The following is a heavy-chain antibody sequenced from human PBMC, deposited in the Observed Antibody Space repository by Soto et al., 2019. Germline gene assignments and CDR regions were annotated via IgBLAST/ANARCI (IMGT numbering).Heavy chain of an antibody. V-gene: IGHV1-3*05. CDR3: AGEGAMITFDY. Sequence: QVQLVQSGAEEKKPGASVKLSCKASGYTFTNYAIHWVRQAPGQSLEWMGWINAGKGNTKYSQKFQDRVTITRDTSATTAYMELSSLRSEDTAVYYCAGEGAMITFDYWGQGTLVTVSS. CDR2: INAGKGNT. D-gene: IGHD3-22*01. CDR1: GYTFTNYA. J-gene: IGHJ4*02.